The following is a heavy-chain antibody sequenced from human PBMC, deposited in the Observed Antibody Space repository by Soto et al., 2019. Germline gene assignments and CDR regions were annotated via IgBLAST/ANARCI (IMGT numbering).Heavy chain of an antibody. CDR3: VRDRYSSSGWFDP. J-gene: IGHJ5*02. D-gene: IGHD3-10*01. Sequence: SQTLSLTCAISGDSVSSYSAAWNWIRQSPSGGLEWLGSTYYRSRFFSDYAESVKSRIIINPDTSKNQFSLQLKSVTPEYTAVYYCVRDRYSSSGWFDPWGQGTPVTVSS. CDR1: GDSVSSYSAA. CDR2: TYYRSRFFS. V-gene: IGHV6-1*01.